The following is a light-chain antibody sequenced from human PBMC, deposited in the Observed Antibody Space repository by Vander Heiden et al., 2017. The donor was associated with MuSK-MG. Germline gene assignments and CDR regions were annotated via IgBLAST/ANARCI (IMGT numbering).Light chain of an antibody. V-gene: IGKV1-39*01. CDR2: AAS. J-gene: IGKJ3*01. CDR3: QQCYGFNT. CDR1: QTINIY. Sequence: DIQMTQSPSSLSASVGDRVTITCRASQTINIYLSWYQQRPGKAPKLLIYAASRWQSGVPYRFSGSGCVTDFTLTSSKRQHEDFANYYWQQCYGFNTFGHGTKVDI.